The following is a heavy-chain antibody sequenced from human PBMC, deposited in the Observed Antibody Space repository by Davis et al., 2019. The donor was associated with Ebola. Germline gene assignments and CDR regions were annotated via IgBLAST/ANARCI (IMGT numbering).Heavy chain of an antibody. CDR3: ARRGSTMFNWFDP. CDR2: IYPGDSDT. D-gene: IGHD3-10*02. Sequence: GESLKISCKGSGYSFTSYWIGWVRQMRGKGLEWVGIIYPGDSDTRYSPSFQGQVTISADKSISTAYLQWSSLKASDTAMYYCARRGSTMFNWFDPWGQGTLVTVSS. CDR1: GYSFTSYW. J-gene: IGHJ5*02. V-gene: IGHV5-51*01.